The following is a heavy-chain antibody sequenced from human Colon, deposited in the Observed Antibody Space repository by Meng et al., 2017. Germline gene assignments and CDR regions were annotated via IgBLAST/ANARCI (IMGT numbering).Heavy chain of an antibody. V-gene: IGHV3-66*01. CDR2: MYVDGRT. CDR1: GIAVSVNY. J-gene: IGHJ2*01. Sequence: EVQLVESGGGLVQPGGSLRLSCAASGIAVSVNYMSWVRQAPGKGLDWVSCMYVDGRTYYADSVKDRFTISRDSSKNTLYLQMNSLTAEDTAVYYCARGQNGYANWYCDLWGRGTLVTVSS. D-gene: IGHD3-16*01. CDR3: ARGQNGYANWYCDL.